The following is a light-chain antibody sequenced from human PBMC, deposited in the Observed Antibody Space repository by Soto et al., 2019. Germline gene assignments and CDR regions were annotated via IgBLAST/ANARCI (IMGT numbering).Light chain of an antibody. CDR2: EES. V-gene: IGKV1-9*01. Sequence: DIHLTQSRSSAYASXGDGVTITXXASQAITNNLAWYQQKPGNPPRLLIYEESTLHSGVPSRFSGRKVGTQFILTIDSLQPEDFATYYCQQVKSYPRTFGGGTKVDIK. J-gene: IGKJ4*01. CDR3: QQVKSYPRT. CDR1: QAITNN.